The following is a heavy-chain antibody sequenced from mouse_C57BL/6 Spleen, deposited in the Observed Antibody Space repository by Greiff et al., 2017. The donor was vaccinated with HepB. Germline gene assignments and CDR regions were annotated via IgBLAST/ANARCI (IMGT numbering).Heavy chain of an antibody. J-gene: IGHJ3*01. CDR1: GYAFTNYL. Sequence: VQLQESGAELVRPGTSVKVSCKASGYAFTNYLIEWVKQRPGQGLEWIGVINPGSGGTNYNEKFKGKATLTADKSSSTAYMQLSSLTSEDSAVYFCARDSNYWFAYWGQGTLVTVSA. CDR2: INPGSGGT. V-gene: IGHV1-54*01. D-gene: IGHD2-5*01. CDR3: ARDSNYWFAY.